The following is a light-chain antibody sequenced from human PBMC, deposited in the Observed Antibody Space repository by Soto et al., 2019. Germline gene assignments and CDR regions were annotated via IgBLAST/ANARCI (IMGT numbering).Light chain of an antibody. CDR2: GAS. J-gene: IGKJ1*01. CDR3: QQHGTSPRT. Sequence: EIGMTQSPATLSVSPGERATLSCRASQSVSSNLAWYQQKPRRAPRRLIYGASSRATGIPDRFSGSGSGTDFTLIISRLEPEDFAVYYCQQHGTSPRTFGHGTKVDIK. V-gene: IGKV3-20*01. CDR1: QSVSSN.